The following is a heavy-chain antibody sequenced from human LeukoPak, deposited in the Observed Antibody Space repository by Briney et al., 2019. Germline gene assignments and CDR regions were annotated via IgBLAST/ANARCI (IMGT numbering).Heavy chain of an antibody. CDR2: ISAYNGNT. Sequence: ASVKVSCKASGYTFTSYGISWVRQAPGQGLEWMGWISAYNGNTNYAQKLQGRVTITRNTSISTAYMELSSLRSEDTAVYYCARVIASSGYSYGYEFDYWGQGTLVTVSS. J-gene: IGHJ4*02. V-gene: IGHV1-18*01. CDR1: GYTFTSYG. D-gene: IGHD5-18*01. CDR3: ARVIASSGYSYGYEFDY.